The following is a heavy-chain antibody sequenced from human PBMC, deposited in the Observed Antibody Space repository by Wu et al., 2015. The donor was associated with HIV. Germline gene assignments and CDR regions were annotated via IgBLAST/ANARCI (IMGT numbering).Heavy chain of an antibody. Sequence: QVHLVQSGAEVRKPGASVKVSCKASGGTFSSYAISWVRQAPGQGLEWMGGIIPIFGTANYAQKFQGRVTITTDESTSTAYMELSSLRSEDTAVYYCARVTSSAGYYYYGMDVWGQGTTVTVSS. CDR1: GGTFSSYA. CDR3: ARVTSSAGYYYYGMDV. J-gene: IGHJ6*02. D-gene: IGHD2-21*02. V-gene: IGHV1-69*01. CDR2: IIPIFGTA.